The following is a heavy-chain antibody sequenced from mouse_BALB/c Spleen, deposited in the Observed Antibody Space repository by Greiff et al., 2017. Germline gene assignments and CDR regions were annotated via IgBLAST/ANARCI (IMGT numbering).Heavy chain of an antibody. CDR3: ACDDYYWFAD. CDR1: GFTFSSYA. D-gene: IGHD2-13*01. J-gene: IGHJ3*01. CDR2: ISSGGST. Sequence: EVKLVESGGGLVKPGGSLKLSCAASGFTFSSYAMSWVRQTPEKRLEWVASISSGGSTYYPDSVKGRFTISRDNARNILYLQMSSLRSEDTAMYCCACDDYYWFADWGQGTLVTVSA. V-gene: IGHV5-6-5*01.